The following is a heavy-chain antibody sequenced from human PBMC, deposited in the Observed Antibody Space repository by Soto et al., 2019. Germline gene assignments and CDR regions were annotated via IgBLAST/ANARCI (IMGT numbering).Heavy chain of an antibody. CDR3: VRNSGWYNLDH. J-gene: IGHJ4*02. CDR1: GFRFSDYW. CDR2: INKEGGDV. D-gene: IGHD6-19*01. V-gene: IGHV3-7*03. Sequence: DVQVVESGGGLVQPGGSLRLSCAVSGFRFSDYWMTWVRQAPGKGLEWVANINKEGGDVGYGASVKGRFTIYRDNAKRSMYLQRNSLRDEDTAVYYCVRNSGWYNLDHWGQGTLVTVSS.